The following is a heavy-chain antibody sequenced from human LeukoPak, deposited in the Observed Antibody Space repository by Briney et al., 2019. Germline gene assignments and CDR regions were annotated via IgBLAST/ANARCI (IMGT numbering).Heavy chain of an antibody. CDR1: GDTISAYS. V-gene: IGHV1-69*13. CDR2: IIPIFGTA. CDR3: ATGDYSNYGHYYYYYMDV. D-gene: IGHD4-11*01. J-gene: IGHJ6*03. Sequence: GASVKVSCKAAGDTISAYSLNWVRQAPGQGLEWMGGIIPIFGTANYAQKFQGRVTITADESTSTAYMELSSLRSEDTAVYYCATGDYSNYGHYYYYYMDVWGKGTTVTISS.